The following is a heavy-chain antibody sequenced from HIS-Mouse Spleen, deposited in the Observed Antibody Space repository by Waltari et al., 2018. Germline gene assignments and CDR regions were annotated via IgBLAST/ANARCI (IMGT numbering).Heavy chain of an antibody. J-gene: IGHJ3*02. Sequence: EVQLVESGGGLVKPGGSLRLSCAASGFTFSSYSMNWVRKAPGKGLEWVSSISSSSSYIYYADSVKGRFTISRDNAKNSLYLQMNSLRAEDTAVYYCARDPRITGTTGAFDIWGQGTMVTVSS. CDR2: ISSSSSYI. V-gene: IGHV3-21*01. CDR1: GFTFSSYS. CDR3: ARDPRITGTTGAFDI. D-gene: IGHD1-20*01.